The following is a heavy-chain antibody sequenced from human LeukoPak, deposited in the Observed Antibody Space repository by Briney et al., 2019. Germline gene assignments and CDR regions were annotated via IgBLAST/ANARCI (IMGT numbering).Heavy chain of an antibody. CDR3: ARDRAGTYGGAFDV. D-gene: IGHD1-26*01. V-gene: IGHV3-30*04. J-gene: IGHJ3*01. CDR1: GFSLREYA. Sequence: GGSLRLSCAVSGFSLREYAIHWVRQAPGRGLEWVALMPFEGSNKFYADSVKGRFSISSDISKNTLFLHLHRVRPDDTAVYFWARDRAGTYGGAFDVWGHGTLVTVS. CDR2: MPFEGSNK.